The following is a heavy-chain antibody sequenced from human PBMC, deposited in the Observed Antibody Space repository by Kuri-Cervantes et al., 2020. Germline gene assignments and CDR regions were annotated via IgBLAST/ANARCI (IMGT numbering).Heavy chain of an antibody. J-gene: IGHJ4*02. CDR1: GFTFSSYG. D-gene: IGHD3-9*01. CDR3: AKSSRYFDWLSNFDY. V-gene: IGHV3-30*18. Sequence: GESLKISCAASGFTFSSYGMHWVRQAPGKGLEWVAVISYDGSNKYYADSVKGRFTISRHNSKNTLYLQMNSLRAEDTAVYYCAKSSRYFDWLSNFDYWGQGTLVTVSS. CDR2: ISYDGSNK.